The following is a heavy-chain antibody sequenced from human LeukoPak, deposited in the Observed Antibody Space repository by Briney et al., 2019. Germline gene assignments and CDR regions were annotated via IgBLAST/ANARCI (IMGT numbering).Heavy chain of an antibody. Sequence: SETLPLTCTVSGGSISSSYWSWIRQPPGKGLEWIGHIYYSGSTNFNPSLKSRVTLSLDTSKNQFSLKLISVTAADTAVYYCARGAGKYYFHGMDVWGQGTTVTVSS. CDR2: IYYSGST. V-gene: IGHV4-59*01. J-gene: IGHJ6*02. CDR3: ARGAGKYYFHGMDV. CDR1: GGSISSSY.